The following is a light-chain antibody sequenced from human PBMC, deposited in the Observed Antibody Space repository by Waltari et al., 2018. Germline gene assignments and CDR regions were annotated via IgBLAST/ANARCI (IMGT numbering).Light chain of an antibody. CDR2: DAS. Sequence: DIQMTQSPSSLSASVGDRVTITCQASQDISNYLNWYQQKPGKAPKLLIYDASNLETGVPSRFSGSVFGRYFTFTISSLQPEDIATYYGQQYDNLPALTFGGGTKVEIK. J-gene: IGKJ4*01. CDR3: QQYDNLPALT. V-gene: IGKV1-33*01. CDR1: QDISNY.